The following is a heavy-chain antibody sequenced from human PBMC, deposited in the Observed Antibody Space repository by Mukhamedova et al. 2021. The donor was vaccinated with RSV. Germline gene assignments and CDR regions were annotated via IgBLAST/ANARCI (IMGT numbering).Heavy chain of an antibody. CDR2: INHSGST. Sequence: GLEWIGEINHSGSTNYNPSLKSRVTISVDTSKNQFSLKLSSVTAADTAVYYCARERLVVVLKRIDAFDIWGQGTMVTVSS. J-gene: IGHJ3*02. V-gene: IGHV4-34*01. D-gene: IGHD3-22*01. CDR3: ARERLVVVLKRIDAFDI.